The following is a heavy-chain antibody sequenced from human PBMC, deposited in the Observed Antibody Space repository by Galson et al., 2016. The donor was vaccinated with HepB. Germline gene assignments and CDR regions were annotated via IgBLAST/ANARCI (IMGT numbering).Heavy chain of an antibody. CDR3: ARDRGSSSYGYYYGMDV. V-gene: IGHV3-7*01. Sequence: SLRLSCAASGFTFSSHWMSWVRQAPGKGLEWVANIKQDGSEKYYVDSVKGRFTISRDNAKNSLYLQMNNLRAEDTAVYYCARDRGSSSYGYYYGMDVWGQGTTVTVSS. J-gene: IGHJ6*02. CDR2: IKQDGSEK. CDR1: GFTFSSHW. D-gene: IGHD6-13*01.